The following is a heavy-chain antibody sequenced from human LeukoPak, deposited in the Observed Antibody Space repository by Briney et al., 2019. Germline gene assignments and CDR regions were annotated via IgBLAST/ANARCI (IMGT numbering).Heavy chain of an antibody. J-gene: IGHJ6*03. CDR1: GFPFSSYS. CDR3: ARGWDSSGWYDYYYMDV. D-gene: IGHD6-19*01. Sequence: GSLSLSFPASGFPFSSYSMNWVRQAPGKGLEWVSSISSSSSYIYYADSVKGRFTISRDNAKNSLYLQMNSLRAEDTAVYYCARGWDSSGWYDYYYMDVWGKGTTVTVSS. V-gene: IGHV3-21*01. CDR2: ISSSSSYI.